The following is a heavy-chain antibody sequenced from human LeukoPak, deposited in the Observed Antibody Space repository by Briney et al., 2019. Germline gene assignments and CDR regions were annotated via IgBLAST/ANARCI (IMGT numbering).Heavy chain of an antibody. D-gene: IGHD1-26*01. V-gene: IGHV4-4*02. CDR3: ARENRSGTLDY. J-gene: IGHJ4*02. CDR2: IYHSGTT. Sequence: SGTLSLTCAVSGGSISSNWWSWVRQPPGRGLEWIGEIYHSGTTNSNPSLRSRVTISIDKSKNQFSLKLSSVTAADTAVYYCARENRSGTLDYWGQGTLVTVSS. CDR1: GGSISSNW.